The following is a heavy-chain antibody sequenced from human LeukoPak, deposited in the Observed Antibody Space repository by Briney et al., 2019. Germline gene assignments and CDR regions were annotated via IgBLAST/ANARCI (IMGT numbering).Heavy chain of an antibody. CDR1: GYTFTGYY. D-gene: IGHD6-13*01. Sequence: ASVKVSCKASGYTFTGYYMHWVRQAPGQGLEWMGWINPNSGGTNYAQKFQGRVTMTRDTSISTAYMELSRLRSDDTAVYYCAKGYSSSWYRLNYYYMDVRGKGTTVTISS. J-gene: IGHJ6*03. CDR2: INPNSGGT. CDR3: AKGYSSSWYRLNYYYMDV. V-gene: IGHV1-2*02.